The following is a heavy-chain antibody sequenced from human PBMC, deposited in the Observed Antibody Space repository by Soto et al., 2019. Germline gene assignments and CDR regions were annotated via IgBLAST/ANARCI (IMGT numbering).Heavy chain of an antibody. V-gene: IGHV4-34*01. D-gene: IGHD6-6*01. Sequence: SETLSLTCAVYGGSFSGYYWSWIRQPPGKGLEWIGEINHSGSTNYNPSLKSRVTISVDTSKNQFSLKLSSVTAADTAVYYCARVRRNSSSSKFYYYYYGMDVWAKGPRSPSP. CDR3: ARVRRNSSSSKFYYYYYGMDV. CDR1: GGSFSGYY. CDR2: INHSGST. J-gene: IGHJ6*02.